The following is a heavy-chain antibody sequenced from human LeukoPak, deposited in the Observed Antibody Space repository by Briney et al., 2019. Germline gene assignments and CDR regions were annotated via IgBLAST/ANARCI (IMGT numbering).Heavy chain of an antibody. J-gene: IGHJ4*02. Sequence: GGSLRLSCAAPGFTFSSYSMNWVRQAPGKGLEWVSSISSSSSYIYYADSVKGRFTISRDNAKNSLYLQMNSLRAEDTAVYYCARDRYGSGSYYLRPDYWGQGTLVTVSS. CDR1: GFTFSSYS. D-gene: IGHD3-10*01. V-gene: IGHV3-21*01. CDR2: ISSSSSYI. CDR3: ARDRYGSGSYYLRPDY.